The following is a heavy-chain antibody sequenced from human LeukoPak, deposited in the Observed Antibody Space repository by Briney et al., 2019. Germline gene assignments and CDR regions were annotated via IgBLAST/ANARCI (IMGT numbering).Heavy chain of an antibody. Sequence: GGSLRLSCAASGFIFSSYAMKWVRQAPRKGLEWVSTTAGSGTYYADSVKGRFTISRDNSKNTLYLQMNSLRAEDTAVYYCAKGLFMHDYWGQGTLVTVSS. CDR2: TAGSGT. V-gene: IGHV3-23*01. J-gene: IGHJ4*02. CDR3: AKGLFMHDY. CDR1: GFIFSSYA. D-gene: IGHD3-16*01.